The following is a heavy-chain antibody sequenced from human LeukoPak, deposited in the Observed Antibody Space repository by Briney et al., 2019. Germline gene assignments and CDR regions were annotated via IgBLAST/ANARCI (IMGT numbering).Heavy chain of an antibody. D-gene: IGHD2-2*01. Sequence: GGFLRLSCVASGSSFDDYAMHWVRQAPGKGLEWVSGISWNRGTIGYADSVKGRFTISRDNAKNSLYLQMNSLRAEDTALYYCVKGGCSSISCYCDYWGQGTLVTVFS. V-gene: IGHV3-9*01. CDR2: ISWNRGTI. CDR3: VKGGCSSISCYCDY. J-gene: IGHJ4*02. CDR1: GSSFDDYA.